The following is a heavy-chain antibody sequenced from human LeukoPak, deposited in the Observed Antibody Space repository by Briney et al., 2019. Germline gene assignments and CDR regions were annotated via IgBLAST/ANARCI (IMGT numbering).Heavy chain of an antibody. CDR1: GFTVSDNY. D-gene: IGHD6-13*01. Sequence: GGSLRLSCTASGFTVSDNYMSWVRQAPGKGLEWVANIKEDGSEKHYVDSVKGRFTISRDNAKNSLYLQMNSLRAEDTAVYYCARDPYSSSWYEMGKYFQHWGQGTLVTVSS. V-gene: IGHV3-7*01. J-gene: IGHJ1*01. CDR2: IKEDGSEK. CDR3: ARDPYSSSWYEMGKYFQH.